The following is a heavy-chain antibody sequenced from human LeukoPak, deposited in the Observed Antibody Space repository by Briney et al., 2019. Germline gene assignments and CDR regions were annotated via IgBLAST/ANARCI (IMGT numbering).Heavy chain of an antibody. V-gene: IGHV5-51*01. CDR1: GYTFTHQW. D-gene: IGHD2-21*01. Sequence: GESLKISCEASGYTFTHQWIGWVRQMPGTGLVWLGTIYPRDSDTIYSPSFPGHVTISADKSLNTAYLEWRSLEASDTAMYYCARHSDIVGAIWGQGTQVTVSS. J-gene: IGHJ4*02. CDR2: IYPRDSDT. CDR3: ARHSDIVGAI.